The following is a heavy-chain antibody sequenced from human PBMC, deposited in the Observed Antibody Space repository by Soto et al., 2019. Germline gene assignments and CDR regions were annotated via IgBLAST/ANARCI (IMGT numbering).Heavy chain of an antibody. V-gene: IGHV5-10-1*01. D-gene: IGHD2-21*02. CDR3: ARFRCGGDCYYDY. Sequence: PGDSLKISCKGSGYSFTSYWISWVRQMPGKGLEWMGRIDPSDSYTNYSPSFQGHVTISADKSISTAYLQWSSLKASDTAMYYCARFRCGGDCYYDYWGQGTLVTVSS. J-gene: IGHJ4*02. CDR1: GYSFTSYW. CDR2: IDPSDSYT.